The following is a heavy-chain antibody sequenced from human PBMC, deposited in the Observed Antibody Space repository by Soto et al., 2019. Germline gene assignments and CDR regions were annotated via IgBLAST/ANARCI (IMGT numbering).Heavy chain of an antibody. V-gene: IGHV3-30*18. Sequence: GGSLRLSCAAAGFTFSSYGMHWVRHAPGTGLEWVAVMSYDGSKYYADTVKGRFTISRDNSKNTLYLQINSLRPEDTAVYYCAKDFTPWFGDYFYYYCGMDVWGQGTTVTVSS. J-gene: IGHJ6*02. CDR3: AKDFTPWFGDYFYYYCGMDV. CDR1: GFTFSSYG. CDR2: MSYDGSK. D-gene: IGHD4-17*01.